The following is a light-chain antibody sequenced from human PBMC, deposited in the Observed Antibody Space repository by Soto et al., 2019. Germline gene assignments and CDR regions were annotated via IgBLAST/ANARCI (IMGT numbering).Light chain of an antibody. CDR2: AAS. Sequence: DIQMTQSPSSLSASVGDRVTITCRASQSISSYLNWYQQKPGKAPKLLIYAASSLQSGVPSRFSGSGSGTDFTLTISSLQPEDFATYYCQQSYSTQTLGGGTKVEIK. V-gene: IGKV1-39*01. CDR1: QSISSY. CDR3: QQSYSTQT. J-gene: IGKJ4*01.